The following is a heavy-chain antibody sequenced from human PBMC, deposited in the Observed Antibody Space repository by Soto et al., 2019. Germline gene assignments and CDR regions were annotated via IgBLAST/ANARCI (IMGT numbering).Heavy chain of an antibody. J-gene: IGHJ5*02. Sequence: SQTLSLTCTVSGGSFNGYYWSWIRQPAGKGLEWIGRLYTTTGSTTYNPSLKSRVTMSVDTSKNLFFLKVSSVTAADTAVYDCAKSSGWLDHWGQGILVTVSS. D-gene: IGHD6-19*01. V-gene: IGHV4-4*07. CDR2: LYTTTGST. CDR1: GGSFNGYY. CDR3: AKSSGWLDH.